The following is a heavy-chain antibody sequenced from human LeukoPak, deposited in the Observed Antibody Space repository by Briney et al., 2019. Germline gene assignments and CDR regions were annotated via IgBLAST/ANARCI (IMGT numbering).Heavy chain of an antibody. CDR2: TRNKANSYTT. CDR1: GFTFSSYW. CDR3: SRVYGSGRGTFDI. V-gene: IGHV3-72*01. J-gene: IGHJ3*02. Sequence: PGGSLRLSCAASGFTFSSYWMSWVRQAPGKGLEWVGRTRNKANSYTTEYAASVKGRFTIPRDESKNSLYLQMNSLKTEDTAVYYCSRVYGSGRGTFDIWGQGTMVTVSS. D-gene: IGHD3-10*01.